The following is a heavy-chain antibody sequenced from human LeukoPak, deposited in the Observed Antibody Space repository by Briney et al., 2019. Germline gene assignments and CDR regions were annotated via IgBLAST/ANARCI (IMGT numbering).Heavy chain of an antibody. V-gene: IGHV3-74*01. CDR2: IMSDGSGT. CDR1: GFTFSSYW. Sequence: PGGSLRLSCAASGFTFSSYWMDWVRQAPGKGLVWVSRIMSDGSGTSYADSVKGRFTISRDNAEKTLYLQMNSLGAEDTAVYYCARGRYCSSTTCYPDWYFDLWGRGTLVTVSS. D-gene: IGHD2-2*01. CDR3: ARGRYCSSTTCYPDWYFDL. J-gene: IGHJ2*01.